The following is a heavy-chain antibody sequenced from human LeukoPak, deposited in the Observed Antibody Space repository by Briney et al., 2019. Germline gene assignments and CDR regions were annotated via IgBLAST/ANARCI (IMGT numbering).Heavy chain of an antibody. J-gene: IGHJ6*03. CDR1: GGTFSSYA. D-gene: IGHD6-13*01. CDR3: ATNLIAAAGTDYYYYYMDV. Sequence: ASVKVSCKASGGTFSSYAISWVRQAPGQGLEWMGWINPNSGGTNYAQKFQGRVTMTRDTSISTAYMELSRLRSDDTAVYYCATNLIAAAGTDYYYYYMDVWGKGTTVTVSS. CDR2: INPNSGGT. V-gene: IGHV1-2*02.